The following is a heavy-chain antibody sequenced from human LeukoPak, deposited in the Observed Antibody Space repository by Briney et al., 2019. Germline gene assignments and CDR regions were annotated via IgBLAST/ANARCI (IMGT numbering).Heavy chain of an antibody. CDR3: AKEILTGYDNLWTGPYYYGMDV. D-gene: IGHD3-9*01. Sequence: GGSLRLSCAASGFTFSNAWMSWVRQAPGKGLEWVGRIKSKTDGGTTDYAAPVKGRFTISRDDSKNTLYLQMNSLRAEDTAVYYCAKEILTGYDNLWTGPYYYGMDVWGQGTTVTVSS. J-gene: IGHJ6*02. V-gene: IGHV3-15*01. CDR2: IKSKTDGGTT. CDR1: GFTFSNAW.